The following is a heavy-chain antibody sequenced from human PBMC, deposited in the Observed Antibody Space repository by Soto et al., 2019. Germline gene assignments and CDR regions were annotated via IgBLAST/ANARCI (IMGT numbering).Heavy chain of an antibody. Sequence: SVKVSCKASGGTFSSYSISWVRQAPGQGLEWMGGIIPIFGTANYAQKFQGRVTITADESTSTAYMELSSLRSEDTAVYYCARDREDYDILTGETNYYYGMDVWGQGTTVTVSS. CDR3: ARDREDYDILTGETNYYYGMDV. J-gene: IGHJ6*02. CDR1: GGTFSSYS. V-gene: IGHV1-69*13. D-gene: IGHD3-9*01. CDR2: IIPIFGTA.